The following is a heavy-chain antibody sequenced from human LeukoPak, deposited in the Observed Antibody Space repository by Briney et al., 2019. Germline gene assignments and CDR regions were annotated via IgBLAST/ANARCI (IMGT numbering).Heavy chain of an antibody. CDR3: ARAGYYYDSSGYYGTPSIYDY. CDR2: INYSGST. D-gene: IGHD3-22*01. V-gene: IGHV4-34*01. J-gene: IGHJ4*02. Sequence: SETLSLTCAVYGGSFSGYYWNWIRQTPGKGLEWIGEINYSGSTKYKASLKSRVTISVDTSNNQFSLKLSSVTAADTAVYYCARAGYYYDSSGYYGTPSIYDYWGQGTLVTVSS. CDR1: GGSFSGYY.